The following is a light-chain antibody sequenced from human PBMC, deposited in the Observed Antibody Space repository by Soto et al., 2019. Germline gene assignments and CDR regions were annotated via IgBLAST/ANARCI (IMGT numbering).Light chain of an antibody. CDR3: QSYDSSLTTFV. Sequence: QSVLTQPPSVSGDPGQRVAISCTGSSSNIGAEYDVHWYQQLPGTAPKRLIYGDNNRPSGVPDRFSGSKSGTSASLAITGLQPEDEADYYCQSYDSSLTTFVFGTGTKVTVL. J-gene: IGLJ1*01. CDR1: SSNIGAEYD. CDR2: GDN. V-gene: IGLV1-40*01.